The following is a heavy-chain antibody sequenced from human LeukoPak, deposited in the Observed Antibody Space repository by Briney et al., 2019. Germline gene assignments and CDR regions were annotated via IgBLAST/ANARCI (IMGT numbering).Heavy chain of an antibody. CDR3: ASTPQWLVPQNFDY. V-gene: IGHV1-69*06. J-gene: IGHJ4*02. CDR1: GGTFSSYA. Sequence: SVKVSCKASGGTFSSYAISRVRQAPGQGLEWMGGIIPIFGTANYAQKFQGRVTITADKSTSTAYMELSSLRSEDTAVYYCASTPQWLVPQNFDYWGQGTLVTVSS. CDR2: IIPIFGTA. D-gene: IGHD6-19*01.